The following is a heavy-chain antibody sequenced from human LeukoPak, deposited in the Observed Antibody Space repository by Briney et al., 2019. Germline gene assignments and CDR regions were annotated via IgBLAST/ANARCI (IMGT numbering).Heavy chain of an antibody. CDR1: GGSISSYY. CDR2: IYYSGST. Sequence: PSETLSLTCTVSGGSISSYYWSWIRQPPGKGLEWIGYIYYSGSTNYNPSLKSRVTISVDTSKNQFSLKLSSVTAADTAVYYCARMRYGSGSYTYFDYWGQGTLVTVSS. CDR3: ARMRYGSGSYTYFDY. V-gene: IGHV4-59*01. J-gene: IGHJ4*02. D-gene: IGHD3-10*01.